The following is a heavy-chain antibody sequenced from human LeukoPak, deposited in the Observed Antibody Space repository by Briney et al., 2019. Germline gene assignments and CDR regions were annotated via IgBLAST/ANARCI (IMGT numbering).Heavy chain of an antibody. Sequence: GGSLRLSCAASGFTFSSYWMSWVRQAPGKGLEWVANIKQDGSEKYYVDSVKGRFTISRDNAKNSLYLQMNSLRAEDTAVYYCARGGYYDISLLFYFDYWGQGTLVTVSS. J-gene: IGHJ4*02. CDR3: ARGGYYDISLLFYFDY. CDR1: GFTFSSYW. D-gene: IGHD3-9*01. CDR2: IKQDGSEK. V-gene: IGHV3-7*01.